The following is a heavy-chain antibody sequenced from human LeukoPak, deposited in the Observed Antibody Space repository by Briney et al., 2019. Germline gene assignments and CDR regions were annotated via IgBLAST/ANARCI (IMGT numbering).Heavy chain of an antibody. J-gene: IGHJ4*02. CDR2: ISAGGDRT. Sequence: SGGSLRLSCAASGFAFSSLDMGWVRQAPRKGLEWVSAISAGGDRTYYADSVRGRFTLSRDKSKNTLYLQMNSLRAEDTAVYYCARFGPPNCSGGSCLFDYWGQGTLVTVSS. D-gene: IGHD2-15*01. V-gene: IGHV3-23*01. CDR3: ARFGPPNCSGGSCLFDY. CDR1: GFAFSSLD.